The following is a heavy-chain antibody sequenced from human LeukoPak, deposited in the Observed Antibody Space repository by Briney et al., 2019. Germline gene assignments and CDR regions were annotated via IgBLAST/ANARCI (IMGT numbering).Heavy chain of an antibody. V-gene: IGHV4-61*02. CDR2: IYTSGST. D-gene: IGHD5-24*01. Sequence: SETLSLTCTVSGGSISSGSYYWSWIRQPAGKGLEWIGRIYTSGSTNYNPSLKSRVTISVDTSKNQFSLKLSSVTAADTAVYYCARGHLFDGDYWGQGTLVTVSS. J-gene: IGHJ4*02. CDR3: ARGHLFDGDY. CDR1: GGSISSGSYY.